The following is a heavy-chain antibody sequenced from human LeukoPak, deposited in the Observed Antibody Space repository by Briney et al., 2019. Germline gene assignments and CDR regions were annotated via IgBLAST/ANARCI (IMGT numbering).Heavy chain of an antibody. CDR1: GGSISSSSYY. Sequence: SETLPLTCTVSGGSISSSSYYWGWIRQPPGKGLEWIGSIYYSGSTYYNPSLKSRVTISVDTSKNQFSLKLSSVTAADTAVYYCRITFGGVIDEFDYWGQGTLVTVSS. J-gene: IGHJ4*02. D-gene: IGHD3-16*02. CDR2: IYYSGST. V-gene: IGHV4-39*01. CDR3: RITFGGVIDEFDY.